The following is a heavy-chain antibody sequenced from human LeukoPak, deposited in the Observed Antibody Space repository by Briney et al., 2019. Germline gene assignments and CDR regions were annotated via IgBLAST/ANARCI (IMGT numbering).Heavy chain of an antibody. D-gene: IGHD2-2*02. CDR3: ATDGQRDCSSTSCYRLWYFQH. V-gene: IGHV3-30*03. CDR2: ISYDGSNK. J-gene: IGHJ1*01. Sequence: PGRSLRLSCAASGFTSTSYGMHWVRQAPGKGLEWVAVISYDGSNKYYADSVKSRFTISRDNSKNTLYLQMNSLRAEDTAVYYCATDGQRDCSSTSCYRLWYFQHWGQGTLVTVSS. CDR1: GFTSTSYG.